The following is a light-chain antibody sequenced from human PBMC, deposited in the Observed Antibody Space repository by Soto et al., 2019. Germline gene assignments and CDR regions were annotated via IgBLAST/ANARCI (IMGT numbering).Light chain of an antibody. V-gene: IGKV1-39*01. CDR2: GAS. CDR3: QQSYRSPYT. Sequence: IQLTQSPSSLSASVGDRVTVTCRASQSINIYLNWYQQKPGKAPTILIYGASTLQSGVPSRFSGGGSRTDFTLTISSLQTEDFATYYCQQSYRSPYTFGQGTKLEI. CDR1: QSINIY. J-gene: IGKJ2*01.